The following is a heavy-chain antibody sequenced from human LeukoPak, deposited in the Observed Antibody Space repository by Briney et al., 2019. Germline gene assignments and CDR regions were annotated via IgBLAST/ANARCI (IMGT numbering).Heavy chain of an antibody. J-gene: IGHJ5*02. D-gene: IGHD5-18*01. V-gene: IGHV3-21*01. CDR3: ARLVYRGYSYGGWFDP. CDR2: ISSSSSYI. CDR1: GFTFSSYS. Sequence: GGSLRLSCAASGFTFSSYSMNWVRQAPGKGLEWVSSISSSSSYIYYADSVKGRFTISRDNAKNSLYLQMNSLRAEDTAVYYCARLVYRGYSYGGWFDPWGQGTLVTVSS.